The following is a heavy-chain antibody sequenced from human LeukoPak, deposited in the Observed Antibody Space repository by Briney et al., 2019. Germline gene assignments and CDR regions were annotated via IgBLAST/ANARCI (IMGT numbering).Heavy chain of an antibody. V-gene: IGHV1-2*02. CDR1: VYTFTGYY. CDR2: INPNSGDT. CDR3: ARDQGDGYPDY. D-gene: IGHD5-24*01. J-gene: IGHJ4*02. Sequence: ASVKVSCKASVYTFTGYYMHWVRQAPGQGLEWMGWINPNSGDTNYVEKFQGRVTMTRDTSISTAYMELSRLGSEDTAVYYCARDQGDGYPDYWGQGTLVTVSS.